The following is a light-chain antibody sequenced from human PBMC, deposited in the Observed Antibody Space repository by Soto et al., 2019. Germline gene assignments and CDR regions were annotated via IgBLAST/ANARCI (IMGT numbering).Light chain of an antibody. Sequence: QSALTQPASVSGSPGQSIAISCTGTSSDVGGYNYVSWYQQHPGKAPKLMIHEVSNRPSGISVRFSGSKSGNTASLTISGLQADDEADYYCSSHTSYSTRVFGTGTKVTVL. CDR1: SSDVGGYNY. CDR2: EVS. CDR3: SSHTSYSTRV. V-gene: IGLV2-14*01. J-gene: IGLJ1*01.